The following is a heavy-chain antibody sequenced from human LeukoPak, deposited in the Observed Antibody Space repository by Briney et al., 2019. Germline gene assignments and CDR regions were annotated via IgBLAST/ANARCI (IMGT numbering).Heavy chain of an antibody. D-gene: IGHD3-22*01. V-gene: IGHV3-23*01. CDR2: ISGSGGST. J-gene: IGHJ6*02. Sequence: GGSLRLSCAASGFTFSGYAMSWVRQAPGKGLEWVSAISGSGGSTYYADSVKGRFTISRDNSKNTLYLQMNSLRAEDTAVYYCAKDYYDSSGYYEYYYYGMDVWGQGTTVTVSS. CDR3: AKDYYDSSGYYEYYYYGMDV. CDR1: GFTFSGYA.